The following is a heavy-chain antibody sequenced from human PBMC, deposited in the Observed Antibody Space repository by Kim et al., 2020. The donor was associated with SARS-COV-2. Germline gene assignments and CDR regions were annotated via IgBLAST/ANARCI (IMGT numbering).Heavy chain of an antibody. J-gene: IGHJ4*02. Sequence: SVKGRFTISRDNAKNSLYLQMNSLRAEDTAVYYCARDRGVGATTQPFDYWGQGTLVTVSS. CDR3: ARDRGVGATTQPFDY. V-gene: IGHV3-11*06. D-gene: IGHD1-26*01.